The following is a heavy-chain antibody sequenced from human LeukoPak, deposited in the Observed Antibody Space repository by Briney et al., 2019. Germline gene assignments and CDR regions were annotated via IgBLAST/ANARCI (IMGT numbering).Heavy chain of an antibody. J-gene: IGHJ6*03. CDR1: GFTFSSYW. CDR3: ARDPNDNYYYYYMDV. CDR2: IKQDGSEE. V-gene: IGHV3-7*01. Sequence: PGGSLRLSCAASGFTFSSYWMSWVRQAPGKGLEWVANIKQDGSEEYYVDSVKGRFTISRDNGKNSLFLQMTSLRAGDTAVYYCARDPNDNYYYYYMDVWGKGTTVTVSS.